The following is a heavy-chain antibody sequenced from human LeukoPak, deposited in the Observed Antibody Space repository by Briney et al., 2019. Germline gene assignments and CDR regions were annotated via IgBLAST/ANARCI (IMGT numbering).Heavy chain of an antibody. D-gene: IGHD6-19*01. J-gene: IGHJ4*02. CDR3: VKDPHSSGRYYFDY. CDR1: GLTFSNYA. Sequence: PGGSLRLSCSVSGLTFSNYAMHWVRQAPGKGLEYVSGISSNGGRTYYADSVKGRFTISRDNSKNTMYVQMSTLRVEDTAVYYCVKDPHSSGRYYFDYWGQGTLVTVSS. CDR2: ISSNGGRT. V-gene: IGHV3-64*05.